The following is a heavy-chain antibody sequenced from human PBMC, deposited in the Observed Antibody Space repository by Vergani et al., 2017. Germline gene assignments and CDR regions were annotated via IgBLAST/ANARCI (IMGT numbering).Heavy chain of an antibody. J-gene: IGHJ4*02. Sequence: QVQLVESGGGVVQPGRSLRLSCAASGFTFSSYGMHWVRQAPGKGLEWVAVISYDGSNKYYADSVKGRFTISRDNSKNTLYLQMNSLRAEDTAVYYCAKSDDDSSGHSFDYWGQGTLVSVSS. CDR2: ISYDGSNK. CDR1: GFTFSSYG. D-gene: IGHD3-22*01. CDR3: AKSDDDSSGHSFDY. V-gene: IGHV3-30*18.